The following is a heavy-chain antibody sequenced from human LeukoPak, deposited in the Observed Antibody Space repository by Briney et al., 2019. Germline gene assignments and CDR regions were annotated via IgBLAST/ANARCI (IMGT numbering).Heavy chain of an antibody. CDR2: IIPILGIA. D-gene: IGHD3-10*01. CDR1: GGTFSSYA. CDR3: ARDGDMVRGVY. J-gene: IGHJ4*02. V-gene: IGHV1-69*04. Sequence: ASVKVSCKASGGTFSSYAISWVRQAPGQGFEWMGRIIPILGIANYAQKFQGRVTITADKSTSTAYMELSSLRSEDTAVYYCARDGDMVRGVYWGQGTLVTVSS.